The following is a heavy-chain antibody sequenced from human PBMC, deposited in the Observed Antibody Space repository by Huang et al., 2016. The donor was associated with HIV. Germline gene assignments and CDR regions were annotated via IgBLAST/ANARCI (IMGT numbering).Heavy chain of an antibody. V-gene: IGHV3-7*01. CDR3: ASQPGP. CDR1: VFTFSNYW. CDR2: IKQDVSEP. Sequence: EVQLVESGGGLVQPGGSLRLSCAASVFTFSNYWMSWVRQAPGKGLEWVANIKQDVSEPYYVDSVKGRFTISRDNAKNSRYLQMNSLRAEDTAVYYCASQPGPWGQGTLVTVSS. J-gene: IGHJ5*02.